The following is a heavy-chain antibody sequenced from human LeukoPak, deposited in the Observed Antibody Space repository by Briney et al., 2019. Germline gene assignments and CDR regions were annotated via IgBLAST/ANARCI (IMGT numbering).Heavy chain of an antibody. D-gene: IGHD5-24*01. CDR3: ARVCRDGYNSPFDY. CDR2: INPNSGGT. CDR1: GYTFTGYY. J-gene: IGHJ4*02. Sequence: ASVKVSRKASGYTFTGYYMHWVRQAPGQGLEWMGWINPNSGGTNYAQKFQGRVTMTRDTSISTAYMELSRLRSDDTAVYYCARVCRDGYNSPFDYWGQGTLVTVSS. V-gene: IGHV1-2*02.